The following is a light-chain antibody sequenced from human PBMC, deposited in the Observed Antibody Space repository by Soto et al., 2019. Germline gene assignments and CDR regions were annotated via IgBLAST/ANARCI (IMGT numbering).Light chain of an antibody. Sequence: QSVLTQPASVSGSPGQSITISCTGTSSDVGGYNYVSWYQQHPGKAPKLMIYDVSNRPSGVSNRFSGSKSGNTASLTISGPQAEDEADYYCSSYTSSSTIWVFGGETKLTVI. V-gene: IGLV2-14*01. CDR2: DVS. CDR1: SSDVGGYNY. J-gene: IGLJ3*02. CDR3: SSYTSSSTIWV.